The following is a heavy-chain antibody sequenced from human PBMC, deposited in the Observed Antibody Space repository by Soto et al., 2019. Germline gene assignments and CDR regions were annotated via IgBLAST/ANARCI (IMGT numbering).Heavy chain of an antibody. CDR3: ATIVAGWRLPSYYYYGMDV. CDR2: FDPEDGET. Sequence: GASVKVSCKVSGYTLTELSMHWVRQAPGKGLEWMGGFDPEDGETIYAQKFQGRVTMTEDTSTDTAYMELSSLRSEDTAVYYCATIVAGWRLPSYYYYGMDVWGQGTTVTVSS. D-gene: IGHD6-19*01. V-gene: IGHV1-24*01. CDR1: GYTLTELS. J-gene: IGHJ6*02.